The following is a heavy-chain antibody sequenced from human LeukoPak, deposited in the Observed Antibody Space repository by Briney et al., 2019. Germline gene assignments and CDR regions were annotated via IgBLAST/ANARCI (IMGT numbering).Heavy chain of an antibody. J-gene: IGHJ4*02. Sequence: SETLSLTCTFSGGSISSTNYYWAWIRQPPGEGLEWIGSFYYSGSTYYNPSLKSRVTISVDTSKNQFSLKLSSVTAADTAVYYCATPGRDGYNSPFDYWGQGTLVTVSS. V-gene: IGHV4-39*01. CDR2: FYYSGST. CDR3: ATPGRDGYNSPFDY. D-gene: IGHD5-24*01. CDR1: GGSISSTNYY.